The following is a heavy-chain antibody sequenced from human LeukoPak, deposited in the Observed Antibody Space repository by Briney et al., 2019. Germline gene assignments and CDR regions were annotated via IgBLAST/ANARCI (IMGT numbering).Heavy chain of an antibody. CDR3: AKGDSSSWYDYYFDY. CDR1: GFTFSSYG. CDR2: IWYDGSNK. J-gene: IGHJ4*02. Sequence: PGGSVRLSCAASGFTFSSYGMHWVRQAPGKGLEWVAVIWYDGSNKYYADSVKGRFTISRDNSKNTLYLQMNSLRAEDTAVYYCAKGDSSSWYDYYFDYWGQGTLVTVSS. V-gene: IGHV3-33*06. D-gene: IGHD6-13*01.